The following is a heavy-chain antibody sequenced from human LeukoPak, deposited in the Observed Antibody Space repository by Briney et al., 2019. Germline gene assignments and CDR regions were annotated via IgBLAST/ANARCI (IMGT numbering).Heavy chain of an antibody. J-gene: IGHJ3*02. CDR2: IYPGDSDT. V-gene: IGHV5-51*01. D-gene: IGHD3-10*01. CDR1: EYSFTTYW. CDR3: ARVRPHDAFDI. Sequence: GESLKISCKGSEYSFTTYWIGWVRQMPGKGLEWMGIIYPGDSDTRYSPSFQGQVTISADKSISTAYLQWSSLKSSDTAMYYCARVRPHDAFDIWGQGTMVTVSS.